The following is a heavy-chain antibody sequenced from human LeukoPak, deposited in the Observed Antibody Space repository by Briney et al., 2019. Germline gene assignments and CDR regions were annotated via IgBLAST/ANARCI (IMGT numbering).Heavy chain of an antibody. CDR1: GYSFTSYW. CDR2: IYPGDSDT. D-gene: IGHD4-17*01. Sequence: GESLNISCKGSGYSFTSYWISWVRQMHGKGLEWMGIIYPGDSDTRYSPSFQGQVTISADKSISTAYLQWSSLKASDTAMYYCARQLYGDYGGQDYWGQGTLVTVSS. V-gene: IGHV5-51*01. J-gene: IGHJ4*02. CDR3: ARQLYGDYGGQDY.